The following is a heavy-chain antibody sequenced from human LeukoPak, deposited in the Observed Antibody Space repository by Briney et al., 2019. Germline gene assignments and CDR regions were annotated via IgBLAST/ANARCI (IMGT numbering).Heavy chain of an antibody. D-gene: IGHD3-3*01. CDR3: ARLEGNTDAFDI. CDR2: IYYSGST. J-gene: IGHJ3*02. CDR1: VGSISSYY. Sequence: SETLSLTCTVSVGSISSYYWSCIRQPPGKGLERIGYIYYSGSTNYNPSLTSRVTIPVDTSKNQFSLKLSSVTAADTAVYYCARLEGNTDAFDIWGQGTMVTVSS. V-gene: IGHV4-59*08.